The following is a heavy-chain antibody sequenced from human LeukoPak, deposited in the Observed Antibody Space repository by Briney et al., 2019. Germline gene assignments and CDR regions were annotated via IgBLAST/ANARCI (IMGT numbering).Heavy chain of an antibody. CDR1: GYTFTSYG. CDR3: ARRYYYGPGRWLDFDY. J-gene: IGHJ4*02. Sequence: ASVKVSCKASGYTFTSYGISWVRQAPGQGLEWMGWISAYNGNTNYAQKLQGRVTMTTDTSTSTAYMELRSLRSDDTAVYYCARRYYYGPGRWLDFDYWGQGTLVTVSS. V-gene: IGHV1-18*01. CDR2: ISAYNGNT. D-gene: IGHD3-10*01.